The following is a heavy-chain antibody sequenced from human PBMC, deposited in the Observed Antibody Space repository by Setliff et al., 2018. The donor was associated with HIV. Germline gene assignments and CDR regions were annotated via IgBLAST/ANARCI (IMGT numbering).Heavy chain of an antibody. CDR3: AKELAASGLGYFDS. J-gene: IGHJ4*02. Sequence: GGSLRLSCAASGFTFSGYAVSWVRQAPGKGLEWVSGISASGTTTEYADSVKGRLTISRDNSKNTLYLQMNSLRTDDTAIYYCAKELAASGLGYFDSWGRGILVTAPQ. D-gene: IGHD3-22*01. CDR1: GFTFSGYA. V-gene: IGHV3-23*01. CDR2: ISASGTTT.